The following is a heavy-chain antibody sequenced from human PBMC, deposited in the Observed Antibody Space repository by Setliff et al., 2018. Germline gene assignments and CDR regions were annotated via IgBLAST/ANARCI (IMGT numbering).Heavy chain of an antibody. Sequence: GESLKISCAASGFTFSSSSMTWVRQAPGKGLEWVSAINSGGSSTYYADSVKGRFTISRDNSKNTLYLQMNSLRAEDTAIYSCAKFSSVPGSRFFDYWGQGALVT. CDR3: AKFSSVPGSRFFDY. D-gene: IGHD2-2*01. V-gene: IGHV3-23*01. CDR1: GFTFSSSS. CDR2: INSGGSST. J-gene: IGHJ4*02.